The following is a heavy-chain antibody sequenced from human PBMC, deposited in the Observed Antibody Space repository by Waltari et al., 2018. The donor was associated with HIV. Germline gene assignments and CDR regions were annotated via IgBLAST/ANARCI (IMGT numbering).Heavy chain of an antibody. CDR3: VKEHQYSHSWYSYYGMDV. CDR2: ISGSGGST. V-gene: IGHV3-23*01. CDR1: GFTFRTYG. J-gene: IGHJ6*02. Sequence: EVQVLESGGALVQPGGSLRLYWAAYGFTFRTYGMSWVRQAPGKGLELVSTISGSGGSTYYADSVKGRFTVSRDNSKNTLYLQMNSLRAEDTAVYFCVKEHQYSHSWYSYYGMDVWGQGTTVTVSS. D-gene: IGHD6-13*01.